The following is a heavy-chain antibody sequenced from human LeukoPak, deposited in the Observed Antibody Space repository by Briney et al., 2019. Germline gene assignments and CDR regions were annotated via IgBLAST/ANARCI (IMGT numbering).Heavy chain of an antibody. D-gene: IGHD6-19*01. CDR3: AKGLQWLLPPNYMDV. CDR2: ISGSGGST. J-gene: IGHJ6*03. CDR1: GFTFSSYG. V-gene: IGHV3-23*01. Sequence: PGGSLRLSCAASGFTFSSYGMSWVRQAPRKGLEWVSAISGSGGSTYYADSVKGRFTISRDNSKNTLYLQMNSLRAEDTAVYYCAKGLQWLLPPNYMDVWGKGTTVTISS.